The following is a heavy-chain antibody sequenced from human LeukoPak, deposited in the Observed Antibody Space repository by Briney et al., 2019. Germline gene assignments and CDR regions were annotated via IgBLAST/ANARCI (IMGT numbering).Heavy chain of an antibody. CDR1: GFTFSSYS. CDR3: AGYCSSTSCYKPLYYYYYGMDV. Sequence: GGSLRLSCAASGFTFSSYSMNWVRQAPGKGLEWVSSISSSSSYIYYADSVKGRFTISRDNAKNSLYLQMNSLRAEDTAVYYCAGYCSSTSCYKPLYYYYYGMDVWGQGTTVTVSS. D-gene: IGHD2-2*02. CDR2: ISSSSSYI. J-gene: IGHJ6*02. V-gene: IGHV3-21*01.